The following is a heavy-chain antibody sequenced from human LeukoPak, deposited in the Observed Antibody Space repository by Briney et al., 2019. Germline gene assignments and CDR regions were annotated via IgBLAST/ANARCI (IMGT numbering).Heavy chain of an antibody. J-gene: IGHJ4*01. V-gene: IGHV4-34*01. CDR1: GGSFSDYF. D-gene: IGHD5-18*01. Sequence: PSETLSLTCAVYGGSFSDYFWSWIRQSPGEGLEWIAELNHSGGTNYNPSLMSRVTISVDTSRNQFSLRLTSVTAADTAVYYCASGGYPFDYWGQGVLVTVSS. CDR2: LNHSGGT. CDR3: ASGGYPFDY.